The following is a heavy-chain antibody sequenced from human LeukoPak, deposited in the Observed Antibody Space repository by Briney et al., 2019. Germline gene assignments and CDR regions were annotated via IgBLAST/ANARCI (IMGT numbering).Heavy chain of an antibody. V-gene: IGHV1-2*02. CDR3: ARGLAAGILVEAFDI. D-gene: IGHD6-19*01. J-gene: IGHJ3*02. Sequence: ASVKVSCKASVGTFSSYAISWVRQAPGQALEWMVWINPNSGGTNFALKFKGRVTMTRDTSISTAYMELSRLRSDDRAVYYCARGLAAGILVEAFDIWGQGTMVTVSS. CDR1: VGTFSSYA. CDR2: INPNSGGT.